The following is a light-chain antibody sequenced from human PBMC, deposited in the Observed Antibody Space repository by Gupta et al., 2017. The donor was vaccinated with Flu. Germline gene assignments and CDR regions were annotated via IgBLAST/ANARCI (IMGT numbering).Light chain of an antibody. CDR2: GAS. CDR3: KQYGSSPWT. V-gene: IGKV3-20*01. CDR1: QSVSSSY. J-gene: IGKJ1*01. Sequence: GTLSLSPGERATLSCRASQSVSSSYLAWYQQKPGQAPRLLIYGASSRATGIPDRFSGSGSGTDFTLTISRLEPEDFAVYYCKQYGSSPWTFGQGTKVEIK.